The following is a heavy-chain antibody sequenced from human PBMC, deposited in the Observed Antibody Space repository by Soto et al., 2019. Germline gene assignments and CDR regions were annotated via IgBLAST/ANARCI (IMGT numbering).Heavy chain of an antibody. D-gene: IGHD4-17*01. CDR2: IYYSGST. Sequence: QVQLQESGPGLVKPSETLSLTCTVSGGSISSYYWSWIRQPPWKGLEWIGYIYYSGSTNYNPSLKSRVTISVDTSKNQFSLKLSSVTAADTAVYYCARNEWDGDRYYYYGMDVWGQGTTVTVSS. V-gene: IGHV4-59*01. J-gene: IGHJ6*02. CDR1: GGSISSYY. CDR3: ARNEWDGDRYYYYGMDV.